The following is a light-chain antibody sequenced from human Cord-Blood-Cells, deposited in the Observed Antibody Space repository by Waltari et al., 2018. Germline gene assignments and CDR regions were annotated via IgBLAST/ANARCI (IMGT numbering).Light chain of an antibody. CDR2: DVS. CDR3: SSYTSSSTWV. J-gene: IGLJ3*02. V-gene: IGLV2-14*01. Sequence: QSALTPPASVSGSPGQSITISCPGPSSDVGGYNYVPWYQQHPGKAPKLMIYDVSKRPSGVSNRFSGSKSGNTASLTISGLQAEDEADYYCSSYTSSSTWVFGGGTKLTVL. CDR1: SSDVGGYNY.